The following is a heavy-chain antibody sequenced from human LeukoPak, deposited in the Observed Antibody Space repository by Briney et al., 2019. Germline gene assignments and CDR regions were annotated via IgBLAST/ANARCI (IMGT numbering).Heavy chain of an antibody. CDR2: ISGSGGST. Sequence: GGSLRLSCAPSGFTFNRYGIHWVRQAPGKGLEWVSAISGSGGSTYYADSVKGRFTIPRDNSKNTLYLQMNSLRAEDTAVYYCAKASVVVVAANAAFDYWGQGTLVTVSS. V-gene: IGHV3-23*01. CDR3: AKASVVVVAANAAFDY. J-gene: IGHJ4*02. CDR1: GFTFNRYG. D-gene: IGHD2-15*01.